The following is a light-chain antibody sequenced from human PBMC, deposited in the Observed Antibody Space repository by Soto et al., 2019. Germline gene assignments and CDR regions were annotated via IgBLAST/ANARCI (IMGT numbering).Light chain of an antibody. V-gene: IGLV1-51*01. CDR1: SSNIGSNS. Sequence: QSVLTQPPSVSAAPRQKVTISCSGSSSNIGSNSVCWYQQLPGTAPKLVIYDNDKRPSGIPDRFSGSKSGTSATLGITGLQTGDEADYYCGTWDSSLSVVVFGGGTKVPS. CDR3: GTWDSSLSVVV. CDR2: DND. J-gene: IGLJ2*01.